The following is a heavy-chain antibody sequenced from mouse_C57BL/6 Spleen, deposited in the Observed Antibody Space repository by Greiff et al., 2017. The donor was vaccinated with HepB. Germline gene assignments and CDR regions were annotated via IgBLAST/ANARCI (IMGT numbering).Heavy chain of an antibody. D-gene: IGHD3-3*01. V-gene: IGHV1-62-2*01. CDR3: ARRAYY. CDR2: FYPGSGST. J-gene: IGHJ2*01. Sequence: QVQLKESGAELVKPGASVKLSCKASGYTFTEYTIHWVKQRSGQGLEWIGWFYPGSGSTNYNEKFKGKATITADTASNTAYMQLSSLTTEDSAIYYGARRAYYWGKGTTLTVSS. CDR1: GYTFTEYT.